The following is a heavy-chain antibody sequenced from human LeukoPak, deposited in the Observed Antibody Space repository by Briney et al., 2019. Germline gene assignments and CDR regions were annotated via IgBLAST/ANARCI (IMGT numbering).Heavy chain of an antibody. CDR1: GYTFTSYG. J-gene: IGHJ6*02. D-gene: IGHD2-15*01. CDR2: ISAYNGNT. CDR3: ARVACSGGSCYLVDYYYGMDV. V-gene: IGHV1-18*01. Sequence: ASVKVSCKASGYTFTSYGISWVRQAPGQGLGWMGWISAYNGNTNYAQKLQGRVTMTTDTSTSTAYMELRSLRSDDTAVYYCARVACSGGSCYLVDYYYGMDVWGQGTTVTVSS.